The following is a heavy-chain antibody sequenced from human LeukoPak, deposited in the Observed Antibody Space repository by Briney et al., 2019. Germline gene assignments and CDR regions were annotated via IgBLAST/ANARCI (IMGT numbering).Heavy chain of an antibody. CDR3: ARDWLAGNPYHAFDL. CDR2: ISDDGSIT. CDR1: GFTFSRDW. Sequence: GGSLRLSCAASGFTFSRDWMHWVRQAPGKGLVWVSRISDDGSITTYADSVQGRFTISRDNAKNSLYLQMNSLRAEDTAVYYCARDWLAGNPYHAFDLWGKGTMVTVSS. D-gene: IGHD3-22*01. V-gene: IGHV3-74*03. J-gene: IGHJ3*01.